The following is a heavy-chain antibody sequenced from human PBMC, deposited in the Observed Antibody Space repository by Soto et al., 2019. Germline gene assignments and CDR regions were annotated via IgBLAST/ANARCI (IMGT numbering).Heavy chain of an antibody. V-gene: IGHV1-2*04. D-gene: IGHD6-13*01. Sequence: ASVKVPCKASGYTFTGYYMHWVRQAPGQGLEWMGWINPNSGGTNYAQKFQGWVTMTRDTSISTAYMELSRLRSDDTAVYYCAFDSNGPQLGPFYYCGQGTLVTVSS. CDR2: INPNSGGT. CDR1: GYTFTGYY. CDR3: AFDSNGPQLGPFYY. J-gene: IGHJ4*02.